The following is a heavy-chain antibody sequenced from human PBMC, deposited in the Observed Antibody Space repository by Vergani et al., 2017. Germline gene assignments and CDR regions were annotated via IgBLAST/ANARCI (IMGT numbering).Heavy chain of an antibody. CDR1: GGSISSGGYY. J-gene: IGHJ4*02. V-gene: IGHV4-61*02. Sequence: QVQLQESGPGLVKPSQTLSLTCTVSGGSISSGGYYWSWIRQHPGKGLEWIGRIYTSGSTNYNPSLKSRVTMSVDTSKNQFSLKLSSVTAADTAVYYCARDSGLQLNFDYWGQGTLVTVSS. D-gene: IGHD5-18*01. CDR2: IYTSGST. CDR3: ARDSGLQLNFDY.